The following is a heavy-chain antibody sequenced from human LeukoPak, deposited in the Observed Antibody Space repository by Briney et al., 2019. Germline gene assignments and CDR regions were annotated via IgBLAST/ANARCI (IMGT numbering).Heavy chain of an antibody. Sequence: GGSLGLSCAASGFTFSDYYMSWIRQAPGKGLEWVSYISSSSSYTNYAASVKGRFTISRDNAKNSLYLQMNSLRAEDTAVYYCARDTPRELPYYYGMDVWGQGTTVTVSS. CDR1: GFTFSDYY. V-gene: IGHV3-11*05. CDR2: ISSSSSYT. CDR3: ARDTPRELPYYYGMDV. D-gene: IGHD1-26*01. J-gene: IGHJ6*02.